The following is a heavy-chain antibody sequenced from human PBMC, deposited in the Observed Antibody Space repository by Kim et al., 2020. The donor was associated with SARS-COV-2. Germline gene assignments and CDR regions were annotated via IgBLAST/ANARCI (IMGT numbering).Heavy chain of an antibody. Sequence: NHGPPFQGRVTISADKSISTAYLQWSSLKASDTAMYYCARHTAAATLLDYWGQGTLVTVSS. J-gene: IGHJ4*02. CDR3: ARHTAAATLLDY. V-gene: IGHV5-10-1*01. D-gene: IGHD6-13*01.